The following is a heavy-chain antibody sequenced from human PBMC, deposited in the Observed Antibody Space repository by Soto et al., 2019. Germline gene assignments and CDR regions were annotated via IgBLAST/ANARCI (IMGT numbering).Heavy chain of an antibody. CDR1: GGSFSGYY. CDR3: ARGRAVDTAMPQSYYYYGMDV. J-gene: IGHJ6*02. Sequence: PSETLSLTCAVYGGSFSGYYWSWIRQPPGKGLEWIGEINHSGSTNYNPSLKSRVTISVDTSKNQFSLKLSSVTAADTAVYYCARGRAVDTAMPQSYYYYGMDVWGQGTTVTVSS. V-gene: IGHV4-34*01. CDR2: INHSGST. D-gene: IGHD5-18*01.